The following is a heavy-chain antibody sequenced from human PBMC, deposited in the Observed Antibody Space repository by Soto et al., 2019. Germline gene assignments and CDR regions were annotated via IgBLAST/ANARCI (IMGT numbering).Heavy chain of an antibody. J-gene: IGHJ6*02. V-gene: IGHV3-21*06. D-gene: IGHD3-22*01. CDR2: IRSSSSYI. CDR1: GFTFSGFS. CDR3: ARARASSGSFVGYLYGMDV. Sequence: GGSLRLSCATSGFTFSGFSMNWVRQAPGKGLEWVSSIRSSSSYIYYADSVKGRFTISRDNAKNSLYLQMNSLRAEDTAVYYCARARASSGSFVGYLYGMDVSGQGTTVTVYS.